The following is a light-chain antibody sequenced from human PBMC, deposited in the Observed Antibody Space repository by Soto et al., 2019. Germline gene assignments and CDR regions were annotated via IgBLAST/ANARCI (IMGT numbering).Light chain of an antibody. CDR2: GDS. Sequence: QSVLTRPPSVSGAPGQRVPISCTGSSSNIGAGYGVHWYIQLPGTAPKLLVYGDSNRPSGVPDRFSGPKSDTSASLAITGLQAEDEADYYCQSYDSSLSGVIFGGGTK. J-gene: IGLJ2*01. CDR3: QSYDSSLSGVI. V-gene: IGLV1-40*01. CDR1: SSNIGAGYG.